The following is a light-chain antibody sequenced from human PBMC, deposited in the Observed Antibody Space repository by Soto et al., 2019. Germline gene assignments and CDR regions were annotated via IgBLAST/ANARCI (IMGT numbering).Light chain of an antibody. CDR3: SSYTSSVNPYV. V-gene: IGLV2-14*01. J-gene: IGLJ1*01. CDR2: EVS. CDR1: YSDIGIYNY. Sequence: QSALTQPASVSGSPGQAITISCSGSYSDIGIYNYVSWYQQHPGRAPKLLIYEVSSRPSGVSDRFSGSKSGNTASLTISGLQAEDEADYYCSSYTSSVNPYVFGAGTKLTVL.